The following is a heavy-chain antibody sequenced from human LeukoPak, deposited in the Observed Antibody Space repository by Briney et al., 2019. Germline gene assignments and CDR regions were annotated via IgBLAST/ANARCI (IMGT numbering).Heavy chain of an antibody. CDR2: ISSSSDV. D-gene: IGHD2-15*01. Sequence: GGSLRLSCAASGFTFSSSSMNWVRQAPGKGLEWVSSISSSSDVYYADSVKGRFTISRDNAKNSLYLQMNNLRAEDTAVYYCARELVVKQDLDYWGQGNLVTVSS. CDR3: ARELVVKQDLDY. J-gene: IGHJ4*02. V-gene: IGHV3-21*01. CDR1: GFTFSSSS.